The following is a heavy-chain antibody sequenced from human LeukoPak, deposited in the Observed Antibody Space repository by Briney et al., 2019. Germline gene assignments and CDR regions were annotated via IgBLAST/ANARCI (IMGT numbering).Heavy chain of an antibody. CDR1: GFTFNSYG. CDR3: ARARTTRGFDY. Sequence: GGSLRLSCAASGFTFNSYGIHWVRQAPGKGLEWVAFIWYDGSNKYYADSVKGRFTISRDNSKNTLYLQMNSLRAEDTAVYYCARARTTRGFDYWGQGNLVTVYS. V-gene: IGHV3-33*01. J-gene: IGHJ4*02. CDR2: IWYDGSNK. D-gene: IGHD4-17*01.